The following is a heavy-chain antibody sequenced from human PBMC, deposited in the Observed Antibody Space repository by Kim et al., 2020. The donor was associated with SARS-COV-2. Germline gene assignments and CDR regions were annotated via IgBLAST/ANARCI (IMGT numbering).Heavy chain of an antibody. CDR2: VHPGESDT. CDR1: GYTFSNYW. D-gene: IGHD6-6*01. CDR3: VLIHSLSSGVDN. V-gene: IGHV5-51*01. Sequence: GESLKIFCKGSGYTFSNYWIGWVRQMPGKGLEWMGIVHPGESDTRYSPSFKGQATVSADTSIHTAYLQWGSLKASDTAMDYCVLIHSLSSGVDNWGQGTL. J-gene: IGHJ4*02.